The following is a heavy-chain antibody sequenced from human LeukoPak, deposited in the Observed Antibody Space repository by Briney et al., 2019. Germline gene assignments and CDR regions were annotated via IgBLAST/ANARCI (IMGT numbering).Heavy chain of an antibody. CDR3: ARDRGRISEYYGSGRSLQYYMDV. CDR1: GYTFTVYY. J-gene: IGHJ6*03. CDR2: DSPNSGRK. D-gene: IGHD3-10*01. V-gene: IGHV1-2*02. Sequence: ASVKDSCKTSGYTFTVYYMHSARQFLGQGLECMVWDSPNSGRKNYAPKFQGRVTMTRDTSIRTAYMEMSRLISDDTAVYYCARDRGRISEYYGSGRSLQYYMDVWGKGTTVTVSS.